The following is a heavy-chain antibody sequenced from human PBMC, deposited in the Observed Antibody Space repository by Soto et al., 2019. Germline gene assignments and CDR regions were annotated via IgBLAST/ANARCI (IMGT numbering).Heavy chain of an antibody. D-gene: IGHD3-22*01. CDR2: IYPGDSDT. J-gene: IGHJ4*02. V-gene: IGHV5-51*01. CDR1: GYSFTSYW. CDR3: ARALYDSSGYYALDY. Sequence: GASLKISCKGSGYSFTSYWIGWVRQMPGKGLEWMGIIYPGDSDTRYSPSFQGQVTISADKSISTAYLQWSSLKASDTAMYYCARALYDSSGYYALDYWGQGTLVTVSS.